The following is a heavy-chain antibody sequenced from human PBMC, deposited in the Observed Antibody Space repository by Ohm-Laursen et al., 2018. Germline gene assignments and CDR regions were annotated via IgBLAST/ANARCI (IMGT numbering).Heavy chain of an antibody. CDR2: IYYSGST. V-gene: IGHV4-59*07. D-gene: IGHD1-26*01. CDR3: ARGGAFLDY. Sequence: SDTLSLTCTVSGGSITSFYWSWIRQSPGKGLEWIGYIYYSGSTNHNPSLKSRITMSVDTSKNQFSLRLSSVTAADTAVYYCARGGAFLDYWGQGALVTVS. CDR1: GGSITSFY. J-gene: IGHJ4*02.